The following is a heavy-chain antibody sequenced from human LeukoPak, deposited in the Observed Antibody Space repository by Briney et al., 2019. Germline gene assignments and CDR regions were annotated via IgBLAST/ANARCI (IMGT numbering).Heavy chain of an antibody. V-gene: IGHV3-30-3*01. D-gene: IGHD6-19*01. J-gene: IGHJ3*02. CDR1: GFTFSSYA. CDR3: ARERSSGWDAAFDI. CDR2: ISYDGSNK. Sequence: GGSLRLSCAASGFTFSSYAMHWVRQAPGKGLEWVAVISYDGSNKYYADSVKGQFTISRDNSKNTLYLQMNSLRAEDTAVYYCARERSSGWDAAFDIWGQGTMVTVSS.